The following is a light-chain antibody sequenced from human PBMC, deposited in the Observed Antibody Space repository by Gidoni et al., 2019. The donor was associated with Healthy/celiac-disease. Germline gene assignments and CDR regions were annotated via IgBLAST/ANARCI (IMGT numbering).Light chain of an antibody. V-gene: IGLV3-21*03. CDR2: DDS. J-gene: IGLJ3*02. CDR1: NIGSKS. Sequence: SHVLTQPPSVSVAPGKTARITCGGNNIGSKSVHWYQQKQGQAPVLVVYDDSDRPSGIPERFSGSNSGNTATLTISRVEAGDEADYYCQVWDSSSDHPGAFGGGTKLTVL. CDR3: QVWDSSSDHPGA.